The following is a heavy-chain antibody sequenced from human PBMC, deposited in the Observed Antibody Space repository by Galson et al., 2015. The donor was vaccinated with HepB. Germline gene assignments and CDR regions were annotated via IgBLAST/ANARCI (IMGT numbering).Heavy chain of an antibody. Sequence: SVKVSCKASGYTFTSYGISWVRQAPGQGLEWMGWISAYNGNTNYAQKLQGRVTMTTDTSTSTAYMELRSLRSDDTAVYYCARDTRVAAPGWFDPWGQGTLVTVSS. D-gene: IGHD6-19*01. CDR2: ISAYNGNT. CDR3: ARDTRVAAPGWFDP. J-gene: IGHJ5*02. CDR1: GYTFTSYG. V-gene: IGHV1-18*01.